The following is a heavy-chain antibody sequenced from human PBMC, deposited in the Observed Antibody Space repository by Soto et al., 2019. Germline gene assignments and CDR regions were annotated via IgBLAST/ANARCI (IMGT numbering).Heavy chain of an antibody. V-gene: IGHV4-39*01. CDR2: IYYTGNT. D-gene: IGHD3-9*01. Sequence: QLQLQESGPGLVKPSETLSLTCTVSGDSISNRGSYWGWVRQPPGKALEWIGSIYYTGNTYYNSSLESRDTISGDTSKNQSSLKLNSMTAADTAAYYCARHKRYFDWLLFTGDLDIWGQGTMVTVSS. J-gene: IGHJ3*02. CDR1: GDSISNRGSY. CDR3: ARHKRYFDWLLFTGDLDI.